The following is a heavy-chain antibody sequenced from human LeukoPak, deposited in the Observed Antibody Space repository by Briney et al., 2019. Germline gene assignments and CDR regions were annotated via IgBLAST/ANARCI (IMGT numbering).Heavy chain of an antibody. CDR3: ASKQWLVSDFDY. J-gene: IGHJ4*02. CDR1: GFTFSSYW. Sequence: PGGSLRLSCAASGFTFSSYWMSWVRQAPGKGLEWVANIKKDESEKYYVDSVKGRFTISRDNAEKSLYLQMSSLRAEDTAVYYCASKQWLVSDFDYWGQGTLVTVSS. D-gene: IGHD6-19*01. CDR2: IKKDESEK. V-gene: IGHV3-7*01.